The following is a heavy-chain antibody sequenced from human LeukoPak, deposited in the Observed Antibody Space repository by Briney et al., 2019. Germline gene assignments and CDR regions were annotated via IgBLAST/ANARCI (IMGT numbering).Heavy chain of an antibody. CDR3: ARGYSYGTSRYYYGMDV. Sequence: PGRSLRLSCAASGFTFSSYAMRWVRQAPGKGLEWVAVISYDGSNKYYADSVKGRFTISRDNSKNTLYLQMNSLRAEDTAVYYCARGYSYGTSRYYYGMDVWGQGTTVTVSS. CDR1: GFTFSSYA. CDR2: ISYDGSNK. V-gene: IGHV3-30-3*01. D-gene: IGHD5-18*01. J-gene: IGHJ6*02.